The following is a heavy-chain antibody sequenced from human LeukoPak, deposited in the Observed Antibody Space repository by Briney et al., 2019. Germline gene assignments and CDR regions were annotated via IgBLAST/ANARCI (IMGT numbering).Heavy chain of an antibody. V-gene: IGHV3-30*02. Sequence: GGSLRLSCAASGFTFSSYGMHWVRQAPGKGLEWVAFIRYDGSNKYYADSVKGRFTISRDNAKNSLYLQMNSLRAEDTAVYYCARMGYSSSWYRLANSFAWFDPWGQGTLVTVSS. CDR2: IRYDGSNK. CDR3: ARMGYSSSWYRLANSFAWFDP. D-gene: IGHD6-13*01. J-gene: IGHJ5*02. CDR1: GFTFSSYG.